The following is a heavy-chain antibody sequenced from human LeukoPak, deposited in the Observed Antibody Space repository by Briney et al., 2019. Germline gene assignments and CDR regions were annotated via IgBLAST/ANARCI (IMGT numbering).Heavy chain of an antibody. CDR3: ARSNDPGIVGAILDY. J-gene: IGHJ4*02. Sequence: ASVKVSCKASGYTFTGYYMHWVRQAPGQGLEWMGWINPNSGGTNYAQKFQGRVTMTRDTSISTAYMELSRLRSDDTAVYYCARSNDPGIVGAILDYWGQGTLVTVSS. V-gene: IGHV1-2*02. D-gene: IGHD1-26*01. CDR1: GYTFTGYY. CDR2: INPNSGGT.